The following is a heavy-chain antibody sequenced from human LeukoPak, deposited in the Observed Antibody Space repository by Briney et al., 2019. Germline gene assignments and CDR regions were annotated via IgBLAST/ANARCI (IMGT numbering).Heavy chain of an antibody. CDR3: ARAYSSSYWFDP. CDR2: INHGGST. Sequence: SETLSLTCAVYGGSFSGYYWSWIRQPPGKGLEWIGEINHGGSTNYNPSLKSRVTISVDTSKNQFSLKLSSVTAADTAVYYCARAYSSSYWFDPWGQGTLVTVSS. J-gene: IGHJ5*02. D-gene: IGHD6-6*01. V-gene: IGHV4-34*01. CDR1: GGSFSGYY.